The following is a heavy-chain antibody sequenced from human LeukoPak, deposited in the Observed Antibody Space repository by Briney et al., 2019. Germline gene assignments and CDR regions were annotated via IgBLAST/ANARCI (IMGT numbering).Heavy chain of an antibody. CDR1: GGSVSSGSYY. V-gene: IGHV4-61*01. Sequence: SETLSLTCTVSGGSVSSGSYYWSWIRQPPGKGLEWIGYIYYSGSTNYNPSLKSRVTISVDTSKNQFSLKLSSVTAADTAVYYCARVQHGYSGYGMGMDVWGKGTTVTVSS. J-gene: IGHJ6*04. CDR2: IYYSGST. D-gene: IGHD5-12*01. CDR3: ARVQHGYSGYGMGMDV.